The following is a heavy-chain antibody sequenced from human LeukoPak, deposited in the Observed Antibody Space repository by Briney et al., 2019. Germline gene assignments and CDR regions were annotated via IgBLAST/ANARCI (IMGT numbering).Heavy chain of an antibody. CDR2: MSYDGNTK. CDR3: ARHHVNSAYSSSWYPLDY. CDR1: GFTFSSYG. V-gene: IGHV3-30*03. Sequence: GGSLRLSCAASGFTFSSYGMHWVRQAPGKGLEWVAVMSYDGNTKYYADSVKGRFTISRDNSKNTLYLQMNSLRAEDTAVYYCARHHVNSAYSSSWYPLDYWGQGTLVTVSS. D-gene: IGHD6-13*01. J-gene: IGHJ4*02.